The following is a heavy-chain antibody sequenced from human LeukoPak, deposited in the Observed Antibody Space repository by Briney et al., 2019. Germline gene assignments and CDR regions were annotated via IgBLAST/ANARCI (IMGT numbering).Heavy chain of an antibody. V-gene: IGHV4-30-4*01. Sequence: SETLSLTCTVSGGSISSGDYYWSWVRQPPGKGLEWVGYIYYSGTTYYNPSLKGRGTISVDTSKNQFSLKLSSVTAADTAVYYCARSGPWGHYYASGSYYPDYWGQGTLVTVSS. CDR2: IYYSGTT. CDR1: GGSISSGDYY. CDR3: ARSGPWGHYYASGSYYPDY. D-gene: IGHD3-10*01. J-gene: IGHJ4*02.